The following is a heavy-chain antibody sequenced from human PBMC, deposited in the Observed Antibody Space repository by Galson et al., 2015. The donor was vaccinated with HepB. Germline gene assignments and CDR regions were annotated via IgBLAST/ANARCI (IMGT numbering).Heavy chain of an antibody. CDR2: IYYSGST. Sequence: SETLSLTCTVSGGSISSGGYYWSWIRQPPGKGLEWIGYIYYSGSTNYNPSLKSRVTISVDTSKNQFSLKLSSVTAADTAVYYCARDRHDYSKGDDAFDIWGQGTMVTVSS. J-gene: IGHJ3*02. V-gene: IGHV4-61*08. D-gene: IGHD4-11*01. CDR1: GGSISSGGYY. CDR3: ARDRHDYSKGDDAFDI.